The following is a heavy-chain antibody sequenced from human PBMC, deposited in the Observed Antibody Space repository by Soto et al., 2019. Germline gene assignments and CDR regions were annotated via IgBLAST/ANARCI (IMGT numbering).Heavy chain of an antibody. CDR1: GGSISSGGYY. Sequence: QVQLQESGPGLVKPSQTLSLTCTVSGGSISSGGYYWSWIRQHPGKGLEWIGYIYYSGSTYYNPSIKSRVTITVDTSKNQFALKLSSVTAADTAVYYCARDRSSSGWSDYWGQGTLVTVSS. CDR2: IYYSGST. J-gene: IGHJ4*02. D-gene: IGHD6-19*01. CDR3: ARDRSSSGWSDY. V-gene: IGHV4-31*03.